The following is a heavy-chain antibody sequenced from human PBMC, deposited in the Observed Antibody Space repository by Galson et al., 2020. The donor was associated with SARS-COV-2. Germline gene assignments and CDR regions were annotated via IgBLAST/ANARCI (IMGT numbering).Heavy chain of an antibody. Sequence: GESLKISCKASGYTFTSYYMHWVRQAPGQGLEWMGIINPSGGSTSYAQKFQGRVTMTRDTSTSTVYMELSSLRSEDTAVYYCARGNRNYDILTGFLGAREPAFDIWGQGTMVTVSS. J-gene: IGHJ3*02. CDR3: ARGNRNYDILTGFLGAREPAFDI. CDR1: GYTFTSYY. CDR2: INPSGGST. V-gene: IGHV1-46*01. D-gene: IGHD3-9*01.